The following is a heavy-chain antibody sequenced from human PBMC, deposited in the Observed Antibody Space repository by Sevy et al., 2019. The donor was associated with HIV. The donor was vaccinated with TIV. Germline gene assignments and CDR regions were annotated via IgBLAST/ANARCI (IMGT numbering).Heavy chain of an antibody. J-gene: IGHJ5*01. CDR3: AREKVLRYFDWGFDS. CDR2: IKQDGSEK. D-gene: IGHD3-9*01. CDR1: GFTFSSYW. V-gene: IGHV3-7*01. Sequence: GGSLRLSCAASGFTFSSYWMSWVRQAPGKGLEWVANIKQDGSEKYKVDSVKGRFTISRDNAKNSLYLQMNSLRAEETAVYYCAREKVLRYFDWGFDSWGQGTLVTVSS.